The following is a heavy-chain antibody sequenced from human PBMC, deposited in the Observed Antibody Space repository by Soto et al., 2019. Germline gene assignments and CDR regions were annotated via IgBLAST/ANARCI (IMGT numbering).Heavy chain of an antibody. V-gene: IGHV3-21*01. D-gene: IGHD6-6*01. Sequence: EVQLVDSGGGLVKLGGSLRLSCAASGFTFSSYSMNWVRQAPGKGLEWVSSISSSSSYIYYADSVKGRFTISRDNAKNSLYLQMNSLRAEDTVVYYCARVRSSSGFDYWGQGTLVTVSS. CDR3: ARVRSSSGFDY. J-gene: IGHJ4*02. CDR2: ISSSSSYI. CDR1: GFTFSSYS.